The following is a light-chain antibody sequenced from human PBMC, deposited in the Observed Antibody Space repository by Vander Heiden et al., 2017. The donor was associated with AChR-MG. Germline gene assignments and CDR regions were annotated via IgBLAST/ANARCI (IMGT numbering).Light chain of an antibody. Sequence: EIVMTQSPATVSVSPGERATLSCRASQSVGSNLAWYQQKPGQSPRLLIYDASTRATGIPARFSGSGSGTEFTLTISSLQSEDFAVYYCQQYNDWPRTFGQGAKVEIK. CDR1: QSVGSN. J-gene: IGKJ1*01. CDR2: DAS. CDR3: QQYNDWPRT. V-gene: IGKV3-15*01.